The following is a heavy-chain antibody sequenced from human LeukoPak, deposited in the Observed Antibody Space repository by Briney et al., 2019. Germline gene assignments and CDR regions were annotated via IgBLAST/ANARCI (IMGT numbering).Heavy chain of an antibody. D-gene: IGHD2-15*01. J-gene: IGHJ4*02. CDR3: ASGYCSGGSCYAKPFDY. CDR1: GGSISSGGYS. CDR2: IYHSGST. Sequence: SQTLSLTCAVSGGSISSGGYSWSWIRQPPGKGLEWIGYIYHSGSTYYNPSLKSRVTISVDRSKNQFSLKLSSVTAADTAVYYCASGYCSGGSCYAKPFDYWGQGTLVTVSS. V-gene: IGHV4-30-2*01.